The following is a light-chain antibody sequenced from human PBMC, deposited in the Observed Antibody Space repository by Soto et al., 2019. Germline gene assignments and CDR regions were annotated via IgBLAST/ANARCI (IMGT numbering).Light chain of an antibody. J-gene: IGLJ1*01. Sequence: QSALTQPAPVSGSPGQSITISCTGTSSDVGGYNFVSWYQQHPYKAPKLMIYEVTNRPSGVSNRFSGSKSGNTASLTISGLQAEDEADYYCSSYASGSTYVFGTGTKLTVL. CDR2: EVT. CDR1: SSDVGGYNF. V-gene: IGLV2-14*01. CDR3: SSYASGSTYV.